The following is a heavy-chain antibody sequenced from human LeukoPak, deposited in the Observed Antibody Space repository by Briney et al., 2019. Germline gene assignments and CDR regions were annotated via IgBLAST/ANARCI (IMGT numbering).Heavy chain of an antibody. J-gene: IGHJ4*02. CDR1: GYTFTSYD. CDR3: ARDLYGGNSAY. Sequence: ASVKVSCKASGYTFTSYDINWVRQAPGQGLEWMGWISAYNGNTNYAQNLQGRVTMTTDTSTSTAYMELRSLSSDDTAVYYCARDLYGGNSAYWGQGTLVAVSS. V-gene: IGHV1-18*01. CDR2: ISAYNGNT. D-gene: IGHD4-23*01.